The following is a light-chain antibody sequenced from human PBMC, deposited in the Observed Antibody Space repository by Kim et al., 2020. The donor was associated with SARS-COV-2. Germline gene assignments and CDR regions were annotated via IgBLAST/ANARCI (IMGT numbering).Light chain of an antibody. CDR3: GADHGSGSNFVYV. CDR1: SGYSDYK. CDR2: VGTGGIVG. Sequence: CTLSSGYSDYKVDWYQQRPGKGPRFVMRVGTGGIVGSKGDGIPDRFSVLGSGLNRYLTIKNIQEEDESDYHCGADHGSGSNFVYVFGTGTKVTVL. V-gene: IGLV9-49*01. J-gene: IGLJ1*01.